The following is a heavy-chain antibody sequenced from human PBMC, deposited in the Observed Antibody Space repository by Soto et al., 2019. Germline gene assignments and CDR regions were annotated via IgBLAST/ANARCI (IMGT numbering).Heavy chain of an antibody. CDR1: GGTFSSYT. Sequence: GASVKVSCKASGGTFSSYTISWVRQAPGQGLEWMGSIIPIVGITNYAQKFQGRVTITEDTSTGTAYMELSSLRSEDTAVYYCARSRGAAAGINWFDPWGQGTLVTVSS. D-gene: IGHD6-13*01. CDR2: IIPIVGIT. V-gene: IGHV1-69*02. J-gene: IGHJ5*02. CDR3: ARSRGAAAGINWFDP.